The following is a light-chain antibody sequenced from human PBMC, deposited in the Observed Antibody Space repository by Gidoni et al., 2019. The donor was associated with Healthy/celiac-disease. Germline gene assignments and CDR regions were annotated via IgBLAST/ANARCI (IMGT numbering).Light chain of an antibody. Sequence: NFMLTQPHSVSESPGKTVTISCTRSSGSIASNYVQWYQQRPGSSPTTVIYEDNQRPSGVPDRFSGSIDSSSNSASPTISGLKTEDEADYYCQSYDSSMWVFGGGTKLTVL. V-gene: IGLV6-57*01. J-gene: IGLJ3*02. CDR2: EDN. CDR1: SGSIASNY. CDR3: QSYDSSMWV.